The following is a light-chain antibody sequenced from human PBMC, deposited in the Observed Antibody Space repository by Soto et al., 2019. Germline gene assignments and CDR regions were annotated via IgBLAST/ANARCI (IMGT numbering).Light chain of an antibody. CDR3: QQYNNWPWT. CDR2: GAS. CDR1: QSVSSN. V-gene: IGKV3-15*01. J-gene: IGKJ1*01. Sequence: EIVMTQSPATLSVSPGERATLSCRASQSVSSNLAWYQQKPGQAPRLLIYGASTRATGIPARFSGSGSGTEFTLTISSVQSEDFAVYYCQQYNNWPWTFGQGTKVEIQ.